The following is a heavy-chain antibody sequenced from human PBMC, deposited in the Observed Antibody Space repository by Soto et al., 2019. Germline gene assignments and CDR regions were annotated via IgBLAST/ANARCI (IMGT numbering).Heavy chain of an antibody. CDR1: GASLSDNY. CDR2: INHSGNT. V-gene: IGHV4-34*01. D-gene: IGHD2-21*01. Sequence: SETLSLTCAVYGASLSDNYCNWLRQPPGKGLEWIGEINHSGNTNYNPSLRSRVTISIDTSKNQLSLNLRSVSAADTAVYYCARGGGEFDAWGQGTPVTVSS. J-gene: IGHJ5*02. CDR3: ARGGGEFDA.